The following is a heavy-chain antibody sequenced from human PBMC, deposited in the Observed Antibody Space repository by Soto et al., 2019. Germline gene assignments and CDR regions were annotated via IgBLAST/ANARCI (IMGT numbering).Heavy chain of an antibody. J-gene: IGHJ5*02. Sequence: SETLSLTCTVSGGSISSGGYYWSWIRQHPGKGLEWIGYIYYSGSTYYNPSLKSRVTISVDTSKNQFSLKLSSVTAAATAVYYCARGRRADILTGYHINSAFLWFDPWGQGTLVTVSS. D-gene: IGHD3-9*01. CDR3: ARGRRADILTGYHINSAFLWFDP. CDR1: GGSISSGGYY. CDR2: IYYSGST. V-gene: IGHV4-31*03.